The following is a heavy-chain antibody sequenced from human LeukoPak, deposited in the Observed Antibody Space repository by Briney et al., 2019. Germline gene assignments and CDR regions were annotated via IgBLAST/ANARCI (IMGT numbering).Heavy chain of an antibody. V-gene: IGHV3-23*01. CDR2: ISASGGT. CDR1: GFTFSSYA. D-gene: IGHD2-15*01. CDR3: AKGGASSGGYDC. Sequence: GGSLRLSCAASGFTFSSYAMTWVRQAPGMGLEWVSGISASGGTYYADSVKGRFTLSRDNSKNTLHLQMNSLRAEDTAIYYCAKGGASSGGYDCWGQGTLVTVSS. J-gene: IGHJ4*02.